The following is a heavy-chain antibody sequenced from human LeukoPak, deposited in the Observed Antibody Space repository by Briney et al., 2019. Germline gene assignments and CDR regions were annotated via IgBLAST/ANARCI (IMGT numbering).Heavy chain of an antibody. CDR1: GFTFSNNA. Sequence: GGSLRLSCAASGFTFSNNAMSWVRQAPGKGLEWVSATSTSGGSAYYADSVKGRFTISRDNSKNTLYLQMNSLRAEDTAVYYCAKGARYYDILTGYSELHYFDYWGQGTLVTVSS. D-gene: IGHD3-9*01. CDR2: TSTSGGSA. V-gene: IGHV3-23*01. J-gene: IGHJ4*02. CDR3: AKGARYYDILTGYSELHYFDY.